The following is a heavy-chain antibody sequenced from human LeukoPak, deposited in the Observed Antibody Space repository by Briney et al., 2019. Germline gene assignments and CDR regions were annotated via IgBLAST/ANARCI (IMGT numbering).Heavy chain of an antibody. J-gene: IGHJ4*02. CDR2: INHSGST. Sequence: SETLSLTCAVYGGSFSGYYWSWIRQPPGKGLEWIGEINHSGSTNYNPSLKSRVTISVDTSKNQFSLKLSSVTAADTAVYYCAKGGGSTMIVVVTPNFDYWGQGTLVTVSS. D-gene: IGHD3-22*01. CDR1: GGSFSGYY. V-gene: IGHV4-34*01. CDR3: AKGGGSTMIVVVTPNFDY.